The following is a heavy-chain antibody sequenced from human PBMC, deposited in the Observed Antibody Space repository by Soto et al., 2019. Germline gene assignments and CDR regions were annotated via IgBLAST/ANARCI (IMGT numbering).Heavy chain of an antibody. J-gene: IGHJ4*02. D-gene: IGHD6-19*01. Sequence: PSETLSLTCAVYGGSFSGYYWSWIRQPPGKGLEWIGEINHSGSTNYNPSLKSRVTISVDTSKNQFSLKLSSVTAADTAVYYCARVIAVAGPPYFDDWGQGTLVTVSS. CDR2: INHSGST. V-gene: IGHV4-34*01. CDR3: ARVIAVAGPPYFDD. CDR1: GGSFSGYY.